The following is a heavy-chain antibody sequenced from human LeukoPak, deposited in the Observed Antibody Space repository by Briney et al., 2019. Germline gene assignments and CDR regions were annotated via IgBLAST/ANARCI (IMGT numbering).Heavy chain of an antibody. V-gene: IGHV4-4*02. Sequence: SETLSLTCGVSGGSISNTNWWTWVSQPPGKGLEWIGELNLQGSTNYNPSLKSRVAISVDKSENHISLKLTSVTAADTAVYYCAREGGPYRPLDYSGQGTLVTVAS. CDR3: AREGGPYRPLDY. CDR2: LNLQGST. CDR1: GGSISNTNW. J-gene: IGHJ4*02.